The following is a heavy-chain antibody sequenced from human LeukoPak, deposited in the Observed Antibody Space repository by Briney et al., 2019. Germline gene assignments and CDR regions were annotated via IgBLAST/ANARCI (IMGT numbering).Heavy chain of an antibody. J-gene: IGHJ4*02. CDR2: IYYSGST. Sequence: PSETLSLTCTVSGGSISSYYWSWIRQPPGKGLEWIGYIYYSGSTNYNPSLKSRVTISVDTSKDQFSLKLSSVTAADTAVYYCARVGTYGSGSYLSWLDYWGQGTLVTVSS. D-gene: IGHD3-10*01. CDR1: GGSISSYY. V-gene: IGHV4-59*01. CDR3: ARVGTYGSGSYLSWLDY.